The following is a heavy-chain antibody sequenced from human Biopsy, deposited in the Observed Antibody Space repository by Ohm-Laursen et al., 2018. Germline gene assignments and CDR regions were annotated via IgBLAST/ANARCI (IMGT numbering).Heavy chain of an antibody. Sequence: GASVKVSCKPPGYTFTDYYIHWVRQAPGQGPEWMGWINPKSGGTKYAQKFQGRVTMARDTSIDTVHMELSRLTSDDTALYYCAKDCGLGGDRDYWGQGTLVTVSS. V-gene: IGHV1-2*02. D-gene: IGHD2-21*01. J-gene: IGHJ4*02. CDR2: INPKSGGT. CDR3: AKDCGLGGDRDY. CDR1: GYTFTDYY.